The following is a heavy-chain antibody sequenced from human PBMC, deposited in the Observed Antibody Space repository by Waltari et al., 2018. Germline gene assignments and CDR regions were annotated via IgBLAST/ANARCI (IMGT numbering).Heavy chain of an antibody. V-gene: IGHV3-9*01. CDR1: GFTFDDYA. J-gene: IGHJ3*02. D-gene: IGHD5-18*01. CDR3: AKGLATAPDAFDI. CDR2: ISWNSGSI. Sequence: EVQLVESGGGLVQPGRSLRLSCAASGFTFDDYAMHWVRQAPGKGLEWVSGISWNSGSIGYADSVKGRFTISRDNAKNSLYLQMNSLRAEDTALYYCAKGLATAPDAFDIWGQGTMVTFSS.